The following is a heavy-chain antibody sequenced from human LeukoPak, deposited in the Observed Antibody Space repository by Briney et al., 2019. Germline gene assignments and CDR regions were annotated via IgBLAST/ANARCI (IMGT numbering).Heavy chain of an antibody. V-gene: IGHV4-4*02. D-gene: IGHD3-9*01. Sequence: SETLSLTCAVSGDSISNNHWWSWVRQSPEKGLEWIGEIHHSGSTTYNLSLKSRVTISVDKSKNQISLKLRSVTAADTAVYYCATPTYFDILSGGWGQGTLVTVSS. CDR2: IHHSGST. CDR3: ATPTYFDILSGG. J-gene: IGHJ4*02. CDR1: GDSISNNHW.